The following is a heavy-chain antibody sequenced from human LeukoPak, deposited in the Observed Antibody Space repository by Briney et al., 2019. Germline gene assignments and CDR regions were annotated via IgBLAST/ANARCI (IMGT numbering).Heavy chain of an antibody. V-gene: IGHV1-8*02. Sequence: ASVKVSCKASGYTFTSYGISWVRQAPGQGLEWMGWMNPNSGNTGYAQKFQGRVTMTRNTSISTAYMELSSLRSEDTAVYYCARRLYCSSTSCYRFAHFDYWGQGTLVTVSS. CDR3: ARRLYCSSTSCYRFAHFDY. D-gene: IGHD2-2*01. CDR2: MNPNSGNT. J-gene: IGHJ4*02. CDR1: GYTFTSYG.